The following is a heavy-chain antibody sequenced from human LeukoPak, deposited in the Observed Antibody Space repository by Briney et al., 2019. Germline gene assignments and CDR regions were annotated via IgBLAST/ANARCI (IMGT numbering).Heavy chain of an antibody. V-gene: IGHV3-73*01. J-gene: IGHJ3*02. D-gene: IGHD6-19*01. CDR3: TRLGYSSGWYVAAFDI. CDR2: IRSKANSYAT. Sequence: GGSLRLSCAASGFTFSGSAMHWVRQASGKGLEWVGRIRSKANSYATAYAASVKGRFTISRDDSKNTAYLQMSSLKTEDTAVYYCTRLGYSSGWYVAAFDIWGQGTMVTVSS. CDR1: GFTFSGSA.